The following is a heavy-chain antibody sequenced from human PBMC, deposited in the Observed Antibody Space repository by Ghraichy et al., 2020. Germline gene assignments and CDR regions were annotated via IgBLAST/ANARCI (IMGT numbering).Heavy chain of an antibody. CDR2: IKPDGSEK. CDR3: TRDLMGVYCTSTSCRFDY. CDR1: GFTFSTYW. Sequence: GGSLRLSCVASGFTFSTYWMTWVRQAPGKGLEWVANIKPDGSEKYYVDSVKGRFTISRDNAMNSLHLQMNSLRAEDTAVYYCTRDLMGVYCTSTSCRFDYWGQGALVTVSS. V-gene: IGHV3-7*03. J-gene: IGHJ4*02. D-gene: IGHD2-2*01.